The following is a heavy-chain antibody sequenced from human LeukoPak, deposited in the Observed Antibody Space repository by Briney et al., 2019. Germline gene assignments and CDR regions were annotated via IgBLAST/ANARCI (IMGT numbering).Heavy chain of an antibody. Sequence: ASVKVSCKASGGTFSSYAISWVRQAPGQGLEWMGGIIPIFGTANYAQKFQGRVTITADKSTSTAYMELSSLRSEDTAVYYCARDRVVVVPAAMDNYYYMDVWGKGTTVTVSS. J-gene: IGHJ6*03. CDR2: IIPIFGTA. CDR3: ARDRVVVVPAAMDNYYYMDV. V-gene: IGHV1-69*06. D-gene: IGHD2-2*01. CDR1: GGTFSSYA.